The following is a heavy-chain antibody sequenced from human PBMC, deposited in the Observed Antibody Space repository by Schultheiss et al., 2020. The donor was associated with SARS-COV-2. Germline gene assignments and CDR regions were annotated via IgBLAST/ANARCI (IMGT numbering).Heavy chain of an antibody. V-gene: IGHV4-34*01. J-gene: IGHJ6*02. D-gene: IGHD6-13*01. CDR1: GGSFSGYY. Sequence: SETLSLTCAVYGGSFSGYYWSWIRQPPGKGLEWIGEIYHSGSTYYNPSLKSRVTISVDTPKNQFSLKLSSVTAADTAVYYCARALAAGTNYYYYYYGMDVWGQGTTVTVSS. CDR3: ARALAAGTNYYYYYYGMDV. CDR2: IYHSGST.